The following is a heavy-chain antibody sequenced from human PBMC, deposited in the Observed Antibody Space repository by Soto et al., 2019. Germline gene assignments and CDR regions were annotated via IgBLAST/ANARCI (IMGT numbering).Heavy chain of an antibody. CDR1: GGSMSSNY. J-gene: IGHJ4*02. Sequence: SETLSLTCTVSGGSMSSNYWTWIRQSPGKGLEWIGYIYYTGGTKYNPSLKSRVTISLDTSKNQFSLRLTSVTSADTAVYYCARGGSYGDFFDYWGQGAQVTVSS. CDR3: ARGGSYGDFFDY. V-gene: IGHV4-59*01. D-gene: IGHD4-17*01. CDR2: IYYTGGT.